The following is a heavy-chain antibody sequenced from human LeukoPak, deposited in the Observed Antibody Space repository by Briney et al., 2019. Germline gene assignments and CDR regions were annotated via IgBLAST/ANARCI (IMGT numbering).Heavy chain of an antibody. V-gene: IGHV3-64*01. J-gene: IGHJ2*01. CDR3: ARESYGSGRPWYFDL. Sequence: PGGSLRLSCAASGFTFSSYAMHWVRQAPGKGLEYVSAISSNGGSTYYANSVKGRFTISRDNSKNTLYLQMGSLRAEDMAVYYCARESYGSGRPWYFDLWGRGTLVTVSS. CDR2: ISSNGGST. CDR1: GFTFSSYA. D-gene: IGHD3-10*01.